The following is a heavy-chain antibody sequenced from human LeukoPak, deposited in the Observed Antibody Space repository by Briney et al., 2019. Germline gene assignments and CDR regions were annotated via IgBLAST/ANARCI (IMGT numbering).Heavy chain of an antibody. CDR2: INYSGNT. CDR3: ARLYSSGWYYFDP. J-gene: IGHJ4*02. D-gene: IGHD6-19*01. V-gene: IGHV4-59*08. CDR1: SGSISNFY. Sequence: SETLSLTCTVSSGSISNFYWNWIRQPPGEGLQWIGYINYSGNTNYNPSLQSRGTISLDTSKNQFSLKLSSVTAGDTAVYFCARLYSSGWYYFDPWGQGNLVTVSP.